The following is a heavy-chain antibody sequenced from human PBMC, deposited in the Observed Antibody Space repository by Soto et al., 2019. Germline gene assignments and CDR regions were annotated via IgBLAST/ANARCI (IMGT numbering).Heavy chain of an antibody. Sequence: LSLTCAASGFTFSSYAMHWVRQAPGKGLEWVAVISYDGSNKYYADSVKGRFTISRDNSKNTLYLQMNSLRAEDTAVYYCARVATGIDYWGQGTLVTVSS. CDR2: ISYDGSNK. D-gene: IGHD1-26*01. V-gene: IGHV3-30-3*01. J-gene: IGHJ4*02. CDR1: GFTFSSYA. CDR3: ARVATGIDY.